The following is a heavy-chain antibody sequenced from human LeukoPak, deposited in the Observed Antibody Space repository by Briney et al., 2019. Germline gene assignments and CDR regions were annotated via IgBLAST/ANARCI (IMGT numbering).Heavy chain of an antibody. J-gene: IGHJ4*02. V-gene: IGHV1-2*04. Sequence: GASVKVSCKASGYTFTGYYMHWVRQAPGQGLEWMGWINPNSGGTNYAQKFQGWVTMTRDTSISTAYMELSRLRSEDTAVYYCARGRSGYHMAPCYWGQGTLVTVSS. CDR2: INPNSGGT. CDR3: ARGRSGYHMAPCY. D-gene: IGHD3-3*01. CDR1: GYTFTGYY.